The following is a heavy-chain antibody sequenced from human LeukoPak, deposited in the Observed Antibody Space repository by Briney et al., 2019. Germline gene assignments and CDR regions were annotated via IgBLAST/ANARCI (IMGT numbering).Heavy chain of an antibody. CDR3: AGGPLWFGELSLDY. J-gene: IGHJ4*02. V-gene: IGHV3-48*03. CDR2: ISSSGSTI. Sequence: PGGSLRLSCAASGFTFSSYEMNWVRQAPGMGLEWVSYISSSGSTIYYADSVKGRFTISRDNAKNSLYLQMNSLRAEDTAVYYCAGGPLWFGELSLDYWGQGTLVTVSS. CDR1: GFTFSSYE. D-gene: IGHD3-10*01.